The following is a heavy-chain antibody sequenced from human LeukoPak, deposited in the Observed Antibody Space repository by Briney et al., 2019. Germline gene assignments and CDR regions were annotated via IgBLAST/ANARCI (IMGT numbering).Heavy chain of an antibody. CDR1: GGSISSYY. Sequence: PSETLSLTCTVSGGSISSYYWSWIRQPPGKGLEWIGYVYYTGSTNFNPSLKSRVTMSLDTSRNQFSLKLTSLTAADTAVYYCARGAMATTPFFDYWGQGTLVTVSS. V-gene: IGHV4-59*01. CDR2: VYYTGST. D-gene: IGHD5-24*01. J-gene: IGHJ4*02. CDR3: ARGAMATTPFFDY.